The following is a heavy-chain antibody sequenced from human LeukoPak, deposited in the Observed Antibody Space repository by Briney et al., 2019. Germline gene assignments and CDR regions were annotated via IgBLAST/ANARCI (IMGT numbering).Heavy chain of an antibody. D-gene: IGHD3-10*01. CDR2: IYSGGST. V-gene: IGHV3-66*01. J-gene: IGHJ5*02. CDR3: ARALLLQGFDP. CDR1: GFTVSSNY. Sequence: GGSLRLSCAASGFTVSSNYMSWVRQAPGKGLEWVSVIYSGGSTYYADSVKGRFTISRDNSKNTLYLQMNSLRAEDTAVLYCARALLLQGFDPWGQGTLVTVSS.